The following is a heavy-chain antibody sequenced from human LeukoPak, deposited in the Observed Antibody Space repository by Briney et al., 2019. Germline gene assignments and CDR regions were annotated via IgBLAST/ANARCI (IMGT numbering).Heavy chain of an antibody. D-gene: IGHD3-10*01. V-gene: IGHV5-51*01. J-gene: IGHJ3*02. CDR1: GYHLPTYR. CDR3: ARHRRGYYSWADAFEI. Sequence: EALKIPCNSSGYHLPTYRLGWVRQVPRKGLEAMGVIFPDDYDIRYSPSFQGQVPNSADKDITTAYLQWSSLKASDTGIYYCARHRRGYYSWADAFEIWGQGTMVTVSS. CDR2: IFPDDYDI.